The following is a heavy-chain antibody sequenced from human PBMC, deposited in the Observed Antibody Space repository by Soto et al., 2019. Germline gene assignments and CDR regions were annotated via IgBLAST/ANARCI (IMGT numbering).Heavy chain of an antibody. Sequence: EVQLVESGGGLVQPGGSLRLSCAASGFSFSSYWMSWVRQAPGKGLEWVANIKQDGSEKYYVDSVKGRFTISRDNGKDSLYLQMNRLRAEDTAVYYCARLYDFWSGHHTDYWGQGTLVTVSS. D-gene: IGHD3-3*01. CDR1: GFSFSSYW. J-gene: IGHJ4*02. CDR3: ARLYDFWSGHHTDY. V-gene: IGHV3-7*01. CDR2: IKQDGSEK.